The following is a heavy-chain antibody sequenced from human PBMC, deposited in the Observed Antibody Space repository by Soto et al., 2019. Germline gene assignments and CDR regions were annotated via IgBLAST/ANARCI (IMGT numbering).Heavy chain of an antibody. V-gene: IGHV3-33*01. CDR2: IWYDGSNK. Sequence: QVQLVESGGGVVQPGRSLRLSCAASGFTFSSYGMHWVRQAPGKGLEWVAVIWYDGSNKYYADSVKGRFTISRDNSKNTLYLQMNSLRAEDTAVYYCARERYCSGGSCYGDYGGASSALDIWGQGKMVTVSS. CDR3: ARERYCSGGSCYGDYGGASSALDI. D-gene: IGHD2-15*01. J-gene: IGHJ3*02. CDR1: GFTFSSYG.